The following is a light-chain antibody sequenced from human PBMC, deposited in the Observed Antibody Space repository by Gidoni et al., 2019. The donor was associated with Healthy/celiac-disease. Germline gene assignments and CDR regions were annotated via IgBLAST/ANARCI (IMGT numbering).Light chain of an antibody. Sequence: AIRITQSPSSLSASTGDRVTITFRASQGISSYLAWYQQKPGQAPKLLIYAASTLQSGVPSRFSGSGSGTDFTLTISCLQSEDFATYYCQQYYSYPWTFGQGTKVEIK. V-gene: IGKV1-8*01. J-gene: IGKJ1*01. CDR2: AAS. CDR1: QGISSY. CDR3: QQYYSYPWT.